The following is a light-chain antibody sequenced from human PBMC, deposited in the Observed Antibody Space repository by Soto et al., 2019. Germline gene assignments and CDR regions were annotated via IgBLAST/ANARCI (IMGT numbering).Light chain of an antibody. CDR3: SSHTSTNTVV. Sequence: QSALTQPASVSGSPGQSITISCTGTNSDIGGYNFVSWYQQHPGKAPKLMFYDVTNRPSGVSNRFSGSKSGKTASLTISGLQAEDEAVYYCSSHTSTNTVVFGGGTKLTVL. J-gene: IGLJ2*01. CDR2: DVT. CDR1: NSDIGGYNF. V-gene: IGLV2-14*03.